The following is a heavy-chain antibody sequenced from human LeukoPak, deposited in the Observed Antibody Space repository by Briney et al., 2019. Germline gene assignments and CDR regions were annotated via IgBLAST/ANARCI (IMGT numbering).Heavy chain of an antibody. CDR1: VYTFTGYY. V-gene: IGHV1-2*02. D-gene: IGHD3-3*01. CDR3: ARDPASGYGLELLRFPVIDY. J-gene: IGHJ4*02. CDR2: INPNSDGT. Sequence: RASVKVSRKASVYTFTGYYMHSVRQAPGQGVEWMGWINPNSDGTNYAQKFQGRVTMTRVTSISTAYMELSRLRSDDTAVYYCARDPASGYGLELLRFPVIDYWGQGTLVTVSS.